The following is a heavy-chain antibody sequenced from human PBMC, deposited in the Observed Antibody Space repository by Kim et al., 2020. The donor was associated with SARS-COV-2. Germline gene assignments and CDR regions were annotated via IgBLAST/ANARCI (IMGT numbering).Heavy chain of an antibody. CDR2: IIPIFGTA. J-gene: IGHJ6*02. Sequence: SVKVSCKASGGTFSSYAISWVRQAPGQGLEWMGGIIPIFGTANYAQKFQGRVTITADESTSTAYMELSSLRSEDTAVYYCARALVRVGNWNDEGENYYYYYGMDVWGQGTTVTVSS. CDR1: GGTFSSYA. D-gene: IGHD1-1*01. CDR3: ARALVRVGNWNDEGENYYYYYGMDV. V-gene: IGHV1-69*13.